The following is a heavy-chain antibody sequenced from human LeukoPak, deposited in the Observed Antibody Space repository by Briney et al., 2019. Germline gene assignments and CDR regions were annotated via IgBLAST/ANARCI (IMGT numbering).Heavy chain of an antibody. J-gene: IGHJ4*02. CDR2: IIPIFGTA. CDR1: GGTFSSYA. CDR3: ARGDLKGYCSGGSCYFAY. D-gene: IGHD2-15*01. Sequence: SVKVSCKASGGTFSSYAISWVRQAPGQGLEWMGGIIPIFGTANYAQKFQGRVTITADESTSTAYMELSSLRSEDTAVYYCARGDLKGYCSGGSCYFAYWGQGTLVPVSS. V-gene: IGHV1-69*13.